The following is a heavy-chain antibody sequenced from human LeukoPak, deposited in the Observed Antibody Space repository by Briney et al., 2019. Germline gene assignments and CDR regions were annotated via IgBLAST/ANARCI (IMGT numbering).Heavy chain of an antibody. CDR3: ATVPTMVPPGGACDI. D-gene: IGHD3-10*01. CDR2: FDPEDGET. V-gene: IGHV1-24*01. CDR1: GYTLTELS. J-gene: IGHJ3*02. Sequence: ASVKVSCKVSGYTLTELSMHWVRQAPGKGLEWMGGFDPEDGETIYAQKFQGRVTMTEDTSTDTAYMELSSLRSEDTAVYYCATVPTMVPPGGACDIWGQGTMVTVSS.